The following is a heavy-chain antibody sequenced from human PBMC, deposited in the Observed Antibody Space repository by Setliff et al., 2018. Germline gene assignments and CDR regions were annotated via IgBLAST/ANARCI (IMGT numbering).Heavy chain of an antibody. CDR1: GGSFSGYY. J-gene: IGHJ4*02. CDR2: INHSGST. Sequence: PSETLSLTCAVYGGSFSGYYWSWIRQPPGKGLEWIGEINHSGSTNYNPFLKSRVTISVDTSKNQFSLKLSSVTAADTAVYYCARWRQRRDGYNKWVNYFDYWGQGTLVTVSS. D-gene: IGHD5-12*01. CDR3: ARWRQRRDGYNKWVNYFDY. V-gene: IGHV4-34*01.